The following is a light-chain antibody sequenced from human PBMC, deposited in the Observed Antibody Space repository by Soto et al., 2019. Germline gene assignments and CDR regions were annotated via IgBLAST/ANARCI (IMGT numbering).Light chain of an antibody. CDR3: QQYNNWWT. Sequence: DIQMTQSPCALSASVGGRCTSTCRASQSISTWLAWYQQKPGKAPKLLIYDASSLKSGVPSRFIGSGSGTEFTLTISSLQSEDFGVYYCQQYNNWWTFGQGTKVDIK. CDR1: QSISTW. V-gene: IGKV1-5*01. CDR2: DAS. J-gene: IGKJ1*01.